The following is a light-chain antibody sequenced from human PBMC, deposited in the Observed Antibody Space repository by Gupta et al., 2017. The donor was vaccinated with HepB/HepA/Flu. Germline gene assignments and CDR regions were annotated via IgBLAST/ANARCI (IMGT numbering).Light chain of an antibody. V-gene: IGLV3-1*01. J-gene: IGLJ3*02. CDR2: EDR. CDR1: RLGEKY. Sequence: SYHLTQAPSVSVSPGQTATITCSGNRLGEKYACWYQQKPGQSPVLVSYEDRRRPPGIPERVSGSNSGNTVTMTSSGAQATDEDYYYCQEWDRSTVVFGGGTKLTVL. CDR3: QEWDRSTVV.